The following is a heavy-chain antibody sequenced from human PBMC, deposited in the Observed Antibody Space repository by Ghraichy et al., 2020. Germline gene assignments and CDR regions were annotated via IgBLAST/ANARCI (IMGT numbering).Heavy chain of an antibody. CDR1: GFTFSSYA. CDR3: AKVRGGSYFED. CDR2: ISDSGGST. J-gene: IGHJ4*02. Sequence: GGSLRLSCAASGFTFSSYAMRWVRQAPGKGLEWVSGISDSGGSTYYADSVKGRFTISRDNPKNTLYLQMSSLRVEDTAVYYCAKVRGGSYFEDWGQGTLVTVSS. D-gene: IGHD5-12*01. V-gene: IGHV3-23*01.